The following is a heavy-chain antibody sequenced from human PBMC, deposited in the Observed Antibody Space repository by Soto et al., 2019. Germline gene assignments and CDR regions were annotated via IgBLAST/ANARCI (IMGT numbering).Heavy chain of an antibody. CDR2: IYYTGST. Sequence: QLQLQESGPGLVKPSETLSLTCTVSGESISSDNYYCGWIRQPPGKGLEWIGSIYYTGSTYYNPSLKNRVTMSVDTSKSQFSLKLSSVTAADTAVYYCARHPGYAVPTVYATHYFNYWGQGILVTIST. CDR3: ARHPGYAVPTVYATHYFNY. V-gene: IGHV4-39*01. CDR1: GESISSDNYY. J-gene: IGHJ4*02. D-gene: IGHD2-8*01.